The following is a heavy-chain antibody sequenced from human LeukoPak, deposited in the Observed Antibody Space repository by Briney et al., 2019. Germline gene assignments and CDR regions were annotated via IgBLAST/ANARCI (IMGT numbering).Heavy chain of an antibody. D-gene: IGHD3-3*01. Sequence: PSETLSLTCAVSGGSISSGGYSWSWIRQPPGKGLEWIGYIYHSGSTYYNPSLKSRVTISVDTSKNQFSLKLSSVTAADTAVYYCARDSRDFLGPWGQGTLVTVSS. V-gene: IGHV4-30-2*01. CDR2: IYHSGST. CDR3: ARDSRDFLGP. CDR1: GGSISSGGYS. J-gene: IGHJ5*02.